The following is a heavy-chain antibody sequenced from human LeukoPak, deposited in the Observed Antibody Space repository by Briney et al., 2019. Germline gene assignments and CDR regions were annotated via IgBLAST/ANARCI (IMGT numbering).Heavy chain of an antibody. J-gene: IGHJ4*02. V-gene: IGHV4-39*01. CDR1: GGSISSSSSY. CDR2: IYYTGTT. D-gene: IGHD3-3*01. Sequence: PETLSLTCTVSGGSISSSSSYWGWIRQPPGKGLEWIGSIYYTGTTYYKASLKSRVTISVDTSKNQFSLKVTSVTAADTAVYYCARQGRRMGYDFWSGYRHFDYWGQGTLVTVSS. CDR3: ARQGRRMGYDFWSGYRHFDY.